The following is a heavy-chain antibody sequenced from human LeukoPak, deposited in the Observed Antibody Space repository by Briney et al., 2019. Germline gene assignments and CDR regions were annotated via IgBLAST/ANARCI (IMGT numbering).Heavy chain of an antibody. V-gene: IGHV1-18*04. CDR1: GYTFTSYY. CDR3: ARLLNGYCTNGVHWYFDL. D-gene: IGHD2-8*01. Sequence: ASVKVSCKASGYTFTSYYMHWVRQAPGQGLEWMGWISAYNGNTNYAQKLQGRVTMTTDTSTSTAYMELRSLRSDDTAVYYCARLLNGYCTNGVHWYFDLWGRGTLVTVSS. J-gene: IGHJ2*01. CDR2: ISAYNGNT.